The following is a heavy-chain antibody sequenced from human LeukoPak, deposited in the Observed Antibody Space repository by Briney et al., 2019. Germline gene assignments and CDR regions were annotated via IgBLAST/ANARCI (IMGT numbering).Heavy chain of an antibody. D-gene: IGHD3-10*01. Sequence: SETLSLTCTVSGDSISSDYWSWIRQPAGKGLEWIGRIYTSGSTNYNPSLKSRVTMSVDTSKNQFSLKLSSVTAADTAVYYCARGHGSGSYSPFDYWGQGTLVTVSS. V-gene: IGHV4-4*07. CDR1: GDSISSDY. CDR2: IYTSGST. J-gene: IGHJ4*02. CDR3: ARGHGSGSYSPFDY.